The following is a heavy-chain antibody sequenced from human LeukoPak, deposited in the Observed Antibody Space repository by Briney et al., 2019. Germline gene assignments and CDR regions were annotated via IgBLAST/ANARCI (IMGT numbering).Heavy chain of an antibody. CDR2: INTDGSST. CDR3: ARGGDFWSAEGVPYYMDV. Sequence: GGSLRLSCAGSGFTFSSYWMHWVRQAPGKGLVWVSRINTDGSSTSYADSVKGRFTISRDNAKNTLYLQMNSLRAEDTAVYYCARGGDFWSAEGVPYYMDVWGKGTTVTVSS. CDR1: GFTFSSYW. J-gene: IGHJ6*03. D-gene: IGHD3-3*01. V-gene: IGHV3-74*01.